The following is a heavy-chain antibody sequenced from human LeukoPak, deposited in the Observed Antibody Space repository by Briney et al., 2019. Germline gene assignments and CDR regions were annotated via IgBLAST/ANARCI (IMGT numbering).Heavy chain of an antibody. CDR2: ILYDGSNK. J-gene: IGHJ4*02. Sequence: GGSLRLSCAASGFTFSRYGMHWFRQAPAKGLEWVPVILYDGSNKDYADSVKGRFTISRDNSKNTLFLQMNSLRAEDTAVYYCAKGLCSGGSCGPIDYWGQGTLVTVSS. D-gene: IGHD2-15*01. CDR1: GFTFSRYG. V-gene: IGHV3-33*05. CDR3: AKGLCSGGSCGPIDY.